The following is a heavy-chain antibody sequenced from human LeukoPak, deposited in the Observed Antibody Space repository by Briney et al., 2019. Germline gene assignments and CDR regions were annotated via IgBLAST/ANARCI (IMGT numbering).Heavy chain of an antibody. Sequence: ASVKVSCKASGYTFTSYYMHWVRQAPGQGLEWMGIINPSGGSTSYAQKFQGRVTMTRDMSTSTVYMELSSLRSEDTAVYYYARVGGSPRRYYYDSSGYSSHFDYWGQGTLVTVSS. CDR3: ARVGGSPRRYYYDSSGYSSHFDY. J-gene: IGHJ4*02. V-gene: IGHV1-46*01. CDR1: GYTFTSYY. D-gene: IGHD3-22*01. CDR2: INPSGGST.